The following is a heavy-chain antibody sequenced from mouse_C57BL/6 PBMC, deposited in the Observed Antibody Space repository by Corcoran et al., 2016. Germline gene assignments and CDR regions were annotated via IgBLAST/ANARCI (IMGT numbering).Heavy chain of an antibody. V-gene: IGHV9-3*01. Sequence: QIQLVQSGPELKKPGETVKISCKASGYTFTTYGMSWVKHAPGKGLKWMGWINTYSGVPTYADDFKVRFAFSLETSASTAYLQINNLKKEDTATYFCGISSISTVLATDYWGQGTTLTVCS. CDR3: GISSISTVLATDY. J-gene: IGHJ2*01. CDR1: GYTFTTYG. CDR2: INTYSGVP. D-gene: IGHD1-1*01.